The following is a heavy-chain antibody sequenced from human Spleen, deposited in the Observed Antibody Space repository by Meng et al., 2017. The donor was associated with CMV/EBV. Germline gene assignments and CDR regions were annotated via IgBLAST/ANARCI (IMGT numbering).Heavy chain of an antibody. V-gene: IGHV4-34*01. CDR2: INHSGST. D-gene: IGHD6-6*01. Sequence: QVHLQQGGAGLLKPSETLSLTCAVYGGSFSGYYWSWIRQPPGKGLEWIGEINHSGSTNYNPSLKSRVTISVDKSKNQFSLKLSSVTAADTAVYYCARDSSSSFDYWGQGTLVTVSS. CDR1: GGSFSGYY. CDR3: ARDSSSSFDY. J-gene: IGHJ4*02.